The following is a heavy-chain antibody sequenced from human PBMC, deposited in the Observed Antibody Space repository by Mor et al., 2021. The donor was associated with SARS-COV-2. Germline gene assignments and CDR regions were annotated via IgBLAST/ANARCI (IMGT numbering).Heavy chain of an antibody. D-gene: IGHD5-12*01. Sequence: GKGLEWVSAISSSGGNTYYADSVKGRFTISRDNSKSTLYLQMNSLRAEDTAVYYCAKEDRVARSPLVDYWGQGSLVTVSS. CDR2: ISSSGGNT. V-gene: IGHV3-23*01. J-gene: IGHJ4*02. CDR3: AKEDRVARSPLVDY.